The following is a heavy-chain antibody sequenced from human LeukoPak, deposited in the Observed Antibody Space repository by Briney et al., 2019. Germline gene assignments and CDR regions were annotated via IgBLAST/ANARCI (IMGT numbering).Heavy chain of an antibody. J-gene: IGHJ5*02. CDR1: GYSFTNYW. D-gene: IGHD1/OR15-1a*01. CDR2: IYPGDSDT. V-gene: IGHV5-51*01. CDR3: ARGGTVTVAHNWFDP. Sequence: GASLKISCKGSGYSFTNYWIGWVRQMPEKGLEWMGIIYPGDSDTRYSPSFQGQVTISADKSITTAYLQWSSLKASDTAMYYCARGGTVTVAHNWFDPWGQGTLVTVSS.